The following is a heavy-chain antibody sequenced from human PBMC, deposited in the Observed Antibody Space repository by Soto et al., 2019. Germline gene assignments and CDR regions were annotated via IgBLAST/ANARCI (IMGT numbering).Heavy chain of an antibody. J-gene: IGHJ6*03. V-gene: IGHV4-34*01. D-gene: IGHD3-10*01. CDR1: GGSFSGYY. Sequence: PSETLSLTCAVYGGSFSGYYWSWIRQPPGKGLEWIGEINHSGSTNYNPSLKSRVTISVDTSKNQFSLRLSSVTAADTAVYYCARHGDTLLGSGRDYYYMDVWGKGTTVTVSS. CDR2: INHSGST. CDR3: ARHGDTLLGSGRDYYYMDV.